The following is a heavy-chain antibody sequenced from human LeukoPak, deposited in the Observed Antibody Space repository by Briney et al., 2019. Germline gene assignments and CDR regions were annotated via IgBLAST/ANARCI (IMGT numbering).Heavy chain of an antibody. CDR1: GGTFSSYA. CDR3: ARYHTMIEHLGAFDI. J-gene: IGHJ3*02. Sequence: SVKVSCKASGGTFSSYAISWVRQAPGQGLEWMGRIIPILGIANYAQKFQGRVTITADKSTSTAYMELSSLRSEDTAVYYCARYHTMIEHLGAFDIWGQGTMVTVSS. CDR2: IIPILGIA. V-gene: IGHV1-69*04. D-gene: IGHD3-22*01.